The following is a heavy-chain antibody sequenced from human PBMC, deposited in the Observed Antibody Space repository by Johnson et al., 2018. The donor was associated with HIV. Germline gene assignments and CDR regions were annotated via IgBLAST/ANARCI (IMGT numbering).Heavy chain of an antibody. CDR3: ARVVSVAVAGSRQGAVGAFDM. CDR1: GFTFSTFG. J-gene: IGHJ3*02. D-gene: IGHD6-19*01. Sequence: VQLVESGGGLVQPGGSLRLSCAASGFTFSTFGMHWVRQAPGKGLEWVANIKQDGSEKYYVDSVKGRFTISRDNSKNTLYLQMNSLRAEDTALYYCARVVSVAVAGSRQGAVGAFDMWGQGTMVTVSS. CDR2: IKQDGSEK. V-gene: IGHV3-7*03.